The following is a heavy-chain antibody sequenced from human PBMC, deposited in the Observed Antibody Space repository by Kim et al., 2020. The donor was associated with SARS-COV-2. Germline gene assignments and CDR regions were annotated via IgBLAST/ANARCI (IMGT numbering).Heavy chain of an antibody. D-gene: IGHD2-15*01. CDR2: ISGSGGRT. Sequence: GGSLRLSCAASGFTFSSYAMSWVRQAPGKGLEWVSAISGSGGRTNYPDSVKGRFTISRDNSKITLYLQMDSLRAEYTAVYYCAKGHCSGGSCYHYSDYLG. J-gene: IGHJ4*01. CDR3: AKGHCSGGSCYHYSDY. V-gene: IGHV3-23*01. CDR1: GFTFSSYA.